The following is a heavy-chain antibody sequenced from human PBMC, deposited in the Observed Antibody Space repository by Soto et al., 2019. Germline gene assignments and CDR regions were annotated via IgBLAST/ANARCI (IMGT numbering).Heavy chain of an antibody. CDR1: DGKSGGGGDS. CDR3: ARHLPYCGGDCYSLDY. D-gene: IGHD2-21*02. V-gene: IGHV4-61*08. Sequence: SETNCLTSSVADGKSGGGGDSWSWIKQPPGKGLEWIGYIYYSASTNYSPSLKSRVTISVDTSKNQFSLNLSSVTAADTAVYYCARHLPYCGGDCYSLDYWGQGTLVTVSS. J-gene: IGHJ4*02. CDR2: IYYSAST.